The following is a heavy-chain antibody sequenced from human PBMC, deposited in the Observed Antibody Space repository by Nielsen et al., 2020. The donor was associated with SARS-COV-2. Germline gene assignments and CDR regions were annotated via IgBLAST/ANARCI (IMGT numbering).Heavy chain of an antibody. CDR1: GFTFSDSS. V-gene: IGHV3-73*01. CDR2: IRSKANDYAT. CDR3: TRVNPTSGSWFDAFDI. Sequence: GESLKISCAASGFTFSDSSMNWVRQAYGKGLEWLGRIRSKANDYATEYAASVKGRVIIARDDSKNTEYMLMNSLKIDDTAVYYCTRVNPTSGSWFDAFDIWGQGTPVTVSS. D-gene: IGHD1-26*01. J-gene: IGHJ3*02.